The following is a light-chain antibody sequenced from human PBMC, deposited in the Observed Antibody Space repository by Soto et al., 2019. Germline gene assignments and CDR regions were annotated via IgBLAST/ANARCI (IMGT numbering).Light chain of an antibody. J-gene: IGKJ3*01. CDR1: QAISVW. CDR3: QQANSFPFT. V-gene: IGKV1-12*01. Sequence: DIQMTQSPSSVSASVGDRVTITCRASQAISVWLAWYQQKPGKAPNLLIYAASHLHSGVPSRFSGSGSGTDFTLTISSLQPEDFASYYCQQANSFPFTFGPGTKVDI. CDR2: AAS.